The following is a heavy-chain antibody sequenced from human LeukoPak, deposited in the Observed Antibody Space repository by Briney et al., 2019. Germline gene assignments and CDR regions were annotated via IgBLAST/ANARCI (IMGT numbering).Heavy chain of an antibody. D-gene: IGHD3-10*01. CDR2: IYWDDDK. CDR1: GFSLSTSGVG. V-gene: IGHV2-5*02. Sequence: ESGPTLVKPTQTLTLTCTFSGFSLSTSGVGVGWIRHPPGKALEWLALIYWDDDKRYSPSLKTRLTITKDTSKNQVVLTMTNMDPVDTATYYCAHISGRGTMIRGVIKGYFDCWGQGILVTVSS. CDR3: AHISGRGTMIRGVIKGYFDC. J-gene: IGHJ4*02.